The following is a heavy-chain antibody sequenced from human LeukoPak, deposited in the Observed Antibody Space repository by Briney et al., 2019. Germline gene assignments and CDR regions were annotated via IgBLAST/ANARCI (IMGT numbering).Heavy chain of an antibody. Sequence: ASVKVSCKASGYTFSSYGISWVRQAPGQGLEWMGLISAYSGNTNFAQKLQGRVTMTTDTSTSTAYMELRSLRSDDTAVYFCARGADTGSYGSLVYFDYWGQGTLVTVSS. CDR3: ARGADTGSYGSLVYFDY. V-gene: IGHV1-18*01. J-gene: IGHJ4*02. CDR2: ISAYSGNT. CDR1: GYTFSSYG. D-gene: IGHD3-16*01.